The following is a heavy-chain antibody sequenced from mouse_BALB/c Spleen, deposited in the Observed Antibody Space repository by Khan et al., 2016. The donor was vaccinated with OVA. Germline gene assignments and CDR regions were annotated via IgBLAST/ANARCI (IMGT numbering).Heavy chain of an antibody. V-gene: IGHV5-6*01. CDR2: ISSGGSYT. CDR3: VRLYAMDY. Sequence: EVELVESGGDLVKPGGSLKLSCAASGFTFSSYGMSWVRQTPDKRLEWVATISSGGSYTYYPDSVKGRFTISRDNAKNTLYLQMSSLKSEDTAMYYCVRLYAMDYWGQGTSGTVSS. J-gene: IGHJ4*01. CDR1: GFTFSSYG.